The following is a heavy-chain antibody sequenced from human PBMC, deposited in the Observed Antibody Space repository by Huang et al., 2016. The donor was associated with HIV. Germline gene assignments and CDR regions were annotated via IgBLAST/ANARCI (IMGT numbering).Heavy chain of an antibody. Sequence: QVQLVQSGAEVKKPGASVKVSCKASGYIFTTYYLHWGRQAPGKGLEWMGVINPSGGDTNYAQRFQGRVTMTRDTSTSTVYMEVNRLRSDDTAVHYCAREALGYCSGGRCSYFDYWGQGTLVTVSS. CDR1: GYIFTTYY. D-gene: IGHD2-15*01. CDR2: INPSGGDT. CDR3: AREALGYCSGGRCSYFDY. V-gene: IGHV1-46*01. J-gene: IGHJ4*02.